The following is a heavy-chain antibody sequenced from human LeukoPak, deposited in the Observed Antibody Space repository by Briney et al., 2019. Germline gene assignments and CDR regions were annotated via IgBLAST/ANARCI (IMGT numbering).Heavy chain of an antibody. J-gene: IGHJ4*02. Sequence: PGGSLRLSCAASGFTFSSYAMHWVRQAPGKGLEWVAVISYDGSNKYYADSVKGRFTISRDNSKNTLYLQMNSLRAEDTAVYYCARGGVATIAPFDYWGQGTLVTVSS. D-gene: IGHD5-12*01. CDR2: ISYDGSNK. CDR3: ARGGVATIAPFDY. CDR1: GFTFSSYA. V-gene: IGHV3-30-3*01.